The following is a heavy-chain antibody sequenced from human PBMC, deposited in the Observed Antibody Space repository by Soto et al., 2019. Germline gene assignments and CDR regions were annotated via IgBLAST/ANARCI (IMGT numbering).Heavy chain of an antibody. V-gene: IGHV1-3*01. D-gene: IGHD4-17*01. CDR3: ARDRDLDDYGDYDAFDI. CDR1: GYTFTSYS. Sequence: ASVKVSCKASGYTFTSYSMHLVRQAPGQNLEWMGWINAGNGDTKYSHKFQGRVTITRDTSASTAYMELSSLRSEDTAVYYCARDRDLDDYGDYDAFDIWGQGTMVTVSS. J-gene: IGHJ3*02. CDR2: INAGNGDT.